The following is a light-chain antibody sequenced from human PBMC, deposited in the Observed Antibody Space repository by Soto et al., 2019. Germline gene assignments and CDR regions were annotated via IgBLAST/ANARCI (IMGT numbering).Light chain of an antibody. J-gene: IGLJ3*02. CDR3: SSYTSSSTRV. V-gene: IGLV2-14*01. CDR1: SSDVGGYNY. Sequence: QSALTQPASVSGSPGQSITISCTGTSSDVGGYNYVSWYQQHPGKAPKLMIYEVSNRPSGVSNRFSGSKSGNTASLTISWLQAEDEADYSCSSYTSSSTRVFGGGTKLTVL. CDR2: EVS.